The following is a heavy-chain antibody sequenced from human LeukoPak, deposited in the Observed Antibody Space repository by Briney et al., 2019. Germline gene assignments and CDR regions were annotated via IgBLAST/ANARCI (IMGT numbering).Heavy chain of an antibody. CDR1: VRFISMYY. CDR3: ARDIVTNYYYYGMDV. CDR2: ISNSGSN. D-gene: IGHD4-11*01. J-gene: IGHJ6*02. V-gene: IGHV4-59*01. Sequence: SDTLSLTCTVSVRFISMYYWNWLRQPPGKGLECIGYISNSGSNTYNPSIKSRVSISVDTSKNQFSLKLSSVTAADTAVYCCARDIVTNYYYYGMDVWGQGITVTVSS.